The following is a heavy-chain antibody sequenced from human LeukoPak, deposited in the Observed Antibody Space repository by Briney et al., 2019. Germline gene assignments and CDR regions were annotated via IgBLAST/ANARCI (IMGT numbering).Heavy chain of an antibody. Sequence: ASVKVSCKASGYTFTSYYMHWVRQAPGQGLEWMGGIIPIFGTANYAQKFQGRVTITADESTSTAYMELSSLRSEDTAVYYCARDYGGDDAFDIWGQGTMVTVSS. V-gene: IGHV1-69*13. D-gene: IGHD4-23*01. CDR3: ARDYGGDDAFDI. J-gene: IGHJ3*02. CDR2: IIPIFGTA. CDR1: GYTFTSYY.